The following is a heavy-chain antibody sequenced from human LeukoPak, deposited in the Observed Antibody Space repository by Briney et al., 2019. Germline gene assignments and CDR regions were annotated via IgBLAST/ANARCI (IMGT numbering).Heavy chain of an antibody. Sequence: WGSLSLSCAASGFTFSIYWMHWVRQPPGKGLVWVSFISVSGGTTYYADSVKRRFTISIDNSKNTLYLQMKSLRAEDTALYYCAKDHLPYSSSWYVTFDIWGQGTIVPVS. V-gene: IGHV3-23*01. J-gene: IGHJ3*02. D-gene: IGHD6-13*01. CDR3: AKDHLPYSSSWYVTFDI. CDR1: GFTFSIYW. CDR2: ISVSGGTT.